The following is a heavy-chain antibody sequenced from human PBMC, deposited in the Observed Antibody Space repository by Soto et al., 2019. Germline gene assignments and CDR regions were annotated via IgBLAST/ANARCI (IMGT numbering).Heavy chain of an antibody. D-gene: IGHD3-22*01. Sequence: SETLSLTCTVSGVSISIGGYYWSWIRQHPGKGLEWIGYIYYGGSTYYNPSLKSRATISGDTSKNQFSLKLSSVTAADTAVYYCARGGYYYENSGQNAYDYWGQGLLVTLSP. V-gene: IGHV4-31*03. CDR1: GVSISIGGYY. CDR2: IYYGGST. CDR3: ARGGYYYENSGQNAYDY. J-gene: IGHJ4*01.